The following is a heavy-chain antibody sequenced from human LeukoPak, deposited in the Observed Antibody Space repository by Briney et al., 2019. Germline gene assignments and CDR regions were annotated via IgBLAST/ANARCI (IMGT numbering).Heavy chain of an antibody. D-gene: IGHD3-10*01. CDR2: ISMSSSYM. V-gene: IGHV3-21*01. J-gene: IGHJ4*02. CDR1: GFRFSGYV. Sequence: GGSLRLSCVASGFRFSGYVMKWVRQAPGKGLEWISTISMSSSYMYYADSVRGRFTISRDNAESSLYLQMTSLIAEDAAVYCAREDYSSGNPTIDHWGQGTLVTVSS. CDR3: AREDYSSGNPTIDH.